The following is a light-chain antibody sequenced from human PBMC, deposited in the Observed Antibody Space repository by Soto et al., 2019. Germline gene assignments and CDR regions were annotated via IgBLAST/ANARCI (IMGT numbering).Light chain of an antibody. V-gene: IGKV1-39*01. CDR3: QHDNISSEA. CDR1: QGISSY. J-gene: IGKJ1*01. CDR2: AAS. Sequence: IKMNHSPSTLSASAGDRVTLTCRASQGISSYLAWYQQKPGQAPKLLIYAASSWESGIPARFSGSGSGTDFTLTISCLQPDDFATYYCQHDNISSEAFGQGTMVDIK.